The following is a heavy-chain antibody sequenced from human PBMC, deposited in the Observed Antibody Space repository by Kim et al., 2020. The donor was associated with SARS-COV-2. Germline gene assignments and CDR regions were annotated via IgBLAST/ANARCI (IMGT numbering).Heavy chain of an antibody. Sequence: ASVKVSCKASGYTFTSYGISWVRQAPGQGLEWMGWISAYNGNTNYAQKLQGRVTMTTDTSTSTAYMELRSLRSDDTAVYYCARDFRSGGSCNYYYYGMDVWGQGTTVTVSS. V-gene: IGHV1-18*01. J-gene: IGHJ6*02. D-gene: IGHD2-15*01. CDR2: ISAYNGNT. CDR3: ARDFRSGGSCNYYYYGMDV. CDR1: GYTFTSYG.